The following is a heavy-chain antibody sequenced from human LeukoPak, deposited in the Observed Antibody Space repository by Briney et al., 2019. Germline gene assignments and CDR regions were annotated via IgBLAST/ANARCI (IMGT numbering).Heavy chain of an antibody. J-gene: IGHJ4*02. CDR2: ISGGSGGST. CDR1: GFTFSSYA. CDR3: AKGEAYCGGDCYPD. Sequence: LGGSLRLSCAASGFTFSSYAMSWVRQAPGKGLEWVSSISGGSGGSTYYADSVKGRFTISRDSSKNTLYLQMNSLRAEDTAVYYCAKGEAYCGGDCYPDWGQGTLVTVSS. D-gene: IGHD2-21*02. V-gene: IGHV3-23*01.